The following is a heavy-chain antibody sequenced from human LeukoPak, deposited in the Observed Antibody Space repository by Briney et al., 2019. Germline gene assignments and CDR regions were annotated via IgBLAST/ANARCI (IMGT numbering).Heavy chain of an antibody. J-gene: IGHJ6*03. V-gene: IGHV4-59*01. Sequence: SETLSLTCSVSAGAISNSYWSWIRQPPGKGLEWIGHIYYRGSTDYNPSLESRVTISVDTSKNQISLNLSSVTAADTAVYFCARRRGQSSGPSYYYFYMDVWGKGTTVTVSS. CDR1: AGAISNSY. CDR3: ARRRGQSSGPSYYYFYMDV. CDR2: IYYRGST. D-gene: IGHD2-8*02.